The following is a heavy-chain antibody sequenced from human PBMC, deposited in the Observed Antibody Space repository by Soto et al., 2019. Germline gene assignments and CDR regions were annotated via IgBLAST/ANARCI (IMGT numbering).Heavy chain of an antibody. V-gene: IGHV4-59*08. CDR1: GGSISSYY. CDR2: IYYSGST. D-gene: IGHD5-12*01. Sequence: SETLSLTCTVSGGSISSYYWSWIRQPPGKGLEWIGYIYYSGSTNYNPSLKSRVTISVDTSKNQFSLKLSSVTAADTAVYYCARSHSGYDSIDYWGQAPLVSVSS. CDR3: ARSHSGYDSIDY. J-gene: IGHJ4*02.